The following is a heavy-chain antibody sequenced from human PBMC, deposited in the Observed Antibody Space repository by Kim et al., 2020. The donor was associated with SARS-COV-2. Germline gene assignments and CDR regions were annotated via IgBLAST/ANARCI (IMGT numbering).Heavy chain of an antibody. D-gene: IGHD6-13*01. J-gene: IGHJ6*02. CDR1: GFTFSSYS. CDR2: ISSSSSYI. Sequence: GGSLRLSCAASGFTFSSYSMNWVRQAPGKGLEWVSSISSSSSYIYYADSVKGRFTISRDNAKNSLYLQMNSLRAEDTAVYYCARDNPRSTSSSWWDYYYGMDVWGQGTTVTVSS. CDR3: ARDNPRSTSSSWWDYYYGMDV. V-gene: IGHV3-21*01.